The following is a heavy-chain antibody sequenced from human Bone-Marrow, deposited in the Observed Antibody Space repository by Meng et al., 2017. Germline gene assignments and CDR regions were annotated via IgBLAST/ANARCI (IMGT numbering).Heavy chain of an antibody. V-gene: IGHV3-7*01. J-gene: IGHJ6*02. Sequence: GESLKISCAASGFTFSSYWMSWVRQAPGKGLEWVANIKQDGSEKYYVDSVKGRFTISRDNAKNSLYLQMNSLRAEDTAVYYCARAPVLRFLEWLYSGGMDVWGQGPTVTVSS. CDR3: ARAPVLRFLEWLYSGGMDV. CDR1: GFTFSSYW. D-gene: IGHD3-3*01. CDR2: IKQDGSEK.